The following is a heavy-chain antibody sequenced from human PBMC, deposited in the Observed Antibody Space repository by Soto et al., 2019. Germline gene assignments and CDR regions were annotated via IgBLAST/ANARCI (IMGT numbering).Heavy chain of an antibody. CDR1: GDSVSSNSAA. CDR2: RYYRSKWYN. V-gene: IGHV6-1*01. Sequence: QSLSLNCAISGDSVSSNSAAWNWIRQSPSIGLEWLGRRYYRSKWYNDYAVSVKSRITINPDTSKNQLSLQLNSVTPEDTSVYYCARDKLGLSCSYARYXWGQGPMFTVS. CDR3: ARDKLGLSCSYARYX. J-gene: IGHJ6*02. D-gene: IGHD7-27*01.